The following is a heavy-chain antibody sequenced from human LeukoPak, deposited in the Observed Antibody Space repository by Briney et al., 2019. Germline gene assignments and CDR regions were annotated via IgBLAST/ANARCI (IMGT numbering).Heavy chain of an antibody. CDR1: GASISSTTYY. Sequence: SETLSLTCTVSGASISSTTYYWGWIRQPPRKGLEWIASIYHSGSTNYNPSLKSRVTISVDTSKNQFSLKLSSVTAADTAVYYCARNLRYSKNPDYWGQGTLVTVSS. CDR3: ARNLRYSKNPDY. V-gene: IGHV4-39*07. D-gene: IGHD3-9*01. CDR2: IYHSGST. J-gene: IGHJ4*02.